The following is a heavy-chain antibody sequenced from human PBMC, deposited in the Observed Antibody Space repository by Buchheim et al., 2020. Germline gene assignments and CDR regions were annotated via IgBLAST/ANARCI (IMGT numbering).Heavy chain of an antibody. CDR3: AREFSGYDYGNYYYGMDV. Sequence: VQLVESGGGLIQPGGSLRLSCAASGFTFSRYWMHWVRQAPGKGLEWVAVIWYDGSNKYYADSVKGRFTISRDNSKNTLYLQMNSLRAEDTAVYYCAREFSGYDYGNYYYGMDVWGQGTT. J-gene: IGHJ6*02. V-gene: IGHV3-33*08. CDR1: GFTFSRYW. CDR2: IWYDGSNK. D-gene: IGHD5-12*01.